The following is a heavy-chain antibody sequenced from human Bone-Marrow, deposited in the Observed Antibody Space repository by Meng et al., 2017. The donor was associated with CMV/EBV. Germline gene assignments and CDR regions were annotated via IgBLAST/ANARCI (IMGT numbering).Heavy chain of an antibody. D-gene: IGHD2-2*01. CDR1: GFTFSDYY. CDR3: ARPYCSSTSCPPGAYYYYYGMDV. CDR2: ISSSSSYI. Sequence: GGSLRLSCAASGFTFSDYYMSWIRQAPGKGLEWVSSISSSSSYIYYADSVKGRFTISRDNAKNSLYLQMNSLRAEDTAVYYCARPYCSSTSCPPGAYYYYYGMDVWGQGTTVTVSS. J-gene: IGHJ6*02. V-gene: IGHV3-11*06.